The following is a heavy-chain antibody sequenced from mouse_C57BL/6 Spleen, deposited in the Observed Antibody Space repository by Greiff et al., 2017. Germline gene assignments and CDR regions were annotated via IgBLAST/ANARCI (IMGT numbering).Heavy chain of an antibody. V-gene: IGHV1-64*01. CDR1: GYTFTSYW. CDR3: ASSYYSNDVDSY. CDR2: IHPNSGST. D-gene: IGHD2-5*01. J-gene: IGHJ2*01. Sequence: QVQLQQPGAELVKPGASVKLSCKASGYTFTSYWMHWVKQRPGQGLEWIGMIHPNSGSTNYNEKFKSKATLTVDTSSSTAYMQLSSLTSEYSAVYYCASSYYSNDVDSYWGQGTTLTVSS.